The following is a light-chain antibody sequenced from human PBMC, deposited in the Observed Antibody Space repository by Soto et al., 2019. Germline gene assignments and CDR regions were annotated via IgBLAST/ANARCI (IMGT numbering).Light chain of an antibody. CDR3: QQRNTCPLT. V-gene: IGKV3-11*01. CDR2: DVF. J-gene: IGKJ4*01. Sequence: EIVLTQSPATLSLSPGDRATLSCRASESLGKTLAWYQQKPGQAPRLLIYDVFKRVTGIPVRFSGSGSGTDFTLTISSLEPEDFAVYYCQQRNTCPLTFGGGTKVEIK. CDR1: ESLGKT.